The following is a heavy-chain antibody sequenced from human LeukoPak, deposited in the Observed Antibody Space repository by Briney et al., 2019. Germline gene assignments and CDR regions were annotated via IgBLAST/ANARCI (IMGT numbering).Heavy chain of an antibody. CDR2: ISTNGGST. CDR1: GFTFSNFA. D-gene: IGHD3-10*01. Sequence: PRGSLRLSCSASGFTFSNFAMHWVRQAPGKGLEYVSGISTNGGSTYYADSVKGRFTISRDNSKNTLYLQMSSLRTEDAALYYCVRSYYGSGTFYLGGYWGQGTLVTVSS. CDR3: VRSYYGSGTFYLGGY. V-gene: IGHV3-64D*06. J-gene: IGHJ4*02.